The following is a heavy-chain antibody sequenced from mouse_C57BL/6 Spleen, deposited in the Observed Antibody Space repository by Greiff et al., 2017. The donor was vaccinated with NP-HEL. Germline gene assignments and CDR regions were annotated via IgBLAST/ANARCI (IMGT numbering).Heavy chain of an antibody. CDR2: IYPRSGNT. J-gene: IGHJ1*03. CDR1: GYTFTSYG. V-gene: IGHV1-81*01. Sequence: QVQLQQSGAELARPGASVKLSCKASGYTFTSYGISWVKQRTGQGLEWIGEIYPRSGNTYYNEKFKGKATLTADKSSSTAYMVLRSLTSEDSAVYFCARYDGSWYFDVWGTGTTVTVSS. CDR3: ARYDGSWYFDV. D-gene: IGHD2-3*01.